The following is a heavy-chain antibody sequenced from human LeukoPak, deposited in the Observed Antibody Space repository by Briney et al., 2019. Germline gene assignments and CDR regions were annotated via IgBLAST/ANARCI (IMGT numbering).Heavy chain of an antibody. CDR2: INHSGST. Sequence: PSETLSLTCAVYGGSFSGYYWSWIRQPPGKGLERIGEINHSGSTNYNPSLKSRVTISVDTSKNQFSLKLSSVTAADTAVYYCARPIAAAGDYWGQGTLVTVSS. CDR3: ARPIAAAGDY. J-gene: IGHJ4*02. V-gene: IGHV4-34*01. D-gene: IGHD6-13*01. CDR1: GGSFSGYY.